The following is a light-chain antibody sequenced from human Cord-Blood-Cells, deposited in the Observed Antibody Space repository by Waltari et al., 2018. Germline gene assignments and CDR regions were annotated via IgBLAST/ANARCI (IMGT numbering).Light chain of an antibody. CDR2: AAS. J-gene: IGKJ4*01. CDR3: QQSYSTPPLT. V-gene: IGKV1-39*01. CDR1: QSLSSH. Sequence: DLQMTQSPSSLSASVGDSVTITCRASQSLSSHLNWHQPKPGKAPKLLIYAASSLQSGVPSRFSGSGSGTDFTLTISSLQPEDFATYYCQQSYSTPPLTFGGGTKVEIK.